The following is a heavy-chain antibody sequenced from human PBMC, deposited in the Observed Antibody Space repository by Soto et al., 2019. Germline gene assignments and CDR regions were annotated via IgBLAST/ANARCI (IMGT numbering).Heavy chain of an antibody. V-gene: IGHV1-18*01. CDR1: VYTFTSYG. CDR2: ISAYNGNT. CDR3: ARVGLLWFGELNWFEP. Sequence: ASVKVSCKASVYTFTSYGISWVRQAPGQGLEWMGWISAYNGNTNYAQKLQGRVTMTTDTSTSTAYMELRSLRSDDTAVYYCARVGLLWFGELNWFEPWGQGPLVTVSS. J-gene: IGHJ5*02. D-gene: IGHD3-10*01.